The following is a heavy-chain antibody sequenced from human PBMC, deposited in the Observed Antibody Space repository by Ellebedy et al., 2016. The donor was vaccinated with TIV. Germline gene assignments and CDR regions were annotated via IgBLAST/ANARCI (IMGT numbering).Heavy chain of an antibody. CDR3: ARLRVGASKPTDY. D-gene: IGHD1-26*01. Sequence: MPSETLSLTCTVSGDSISRGGYYWGWIRQHPGKGLEWIGSIYYSGETFYNPSLKSRATVSSAKSMDRFSLRLTSVTAADTAVYYCARLRVGASKPTDYWGPGTLVTVSS. CDR2: IYYSGET. CDR1: GDSISRGGYY. J-gene: IGHJ4*01. V-gene: IGHV4-31*03.